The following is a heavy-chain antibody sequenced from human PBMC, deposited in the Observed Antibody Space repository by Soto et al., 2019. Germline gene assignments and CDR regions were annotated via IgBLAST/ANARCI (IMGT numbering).Heavy chain of an antibody. Sequence: SETLSLTCTVSGGSISSISNHYCSWIRQPPGKGLEWIGYIYYSGSTNYNPSLKSRVTISLDTSKNQFSLKLTSVTAADTAVYYCAALPRYWGQGTLVTVSS. CDR3: AALPRY. J-gene: IGHJ4*02. D-gene: IGHD6-6*01. V-gene: IGHV4-61*01. CDR1: GGSISSISNHY. CDR2: IYYSGST.